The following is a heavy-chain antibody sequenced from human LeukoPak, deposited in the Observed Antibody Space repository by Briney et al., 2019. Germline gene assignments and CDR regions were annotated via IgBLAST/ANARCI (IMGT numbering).Heavy chain of an antibody. D-gene: IGHD6-19*01. J-gene: IGHJ4*02. Sequence: SETLSLTCTVSGGSISSSSYYWGWIRQPPGKGLEWIGSIYYSGSAYYNPSLKSRVTISVDTSKNQFSLKLSSVTAADTAVYYCARLPVAASQGDYWGQGTLVTVSS. CDR2: IYYSGSA. CDR1: GGSISSSSYY. V-gene: IGHV4-39*07. CDR3: ARLPVAASQGDY.